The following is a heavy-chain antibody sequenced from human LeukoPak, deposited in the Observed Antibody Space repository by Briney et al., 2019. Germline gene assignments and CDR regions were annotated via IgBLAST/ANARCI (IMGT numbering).Heavy chain of an antibody. CDR1: GFTFSSYG. J-gene: IGHJ6*04. V-gene: IGHV3-30*18. CDR3: AKTSRYCSSTSCPRPYYYYYGMDV. Sequence: GGSLRLSCAASGFTFSSYGMHWVRQAPGKGLEWVAVISNDGSNKYYADSAKGRFTISRDNSKNTLYLQMNSLRAEDTAVYYCAKTSRYCSSTSCPRPYYYYYGMDVWGKGTTVTVSS. D-gene: IGHD2-2*01. CDR2: ISNDGSNK.